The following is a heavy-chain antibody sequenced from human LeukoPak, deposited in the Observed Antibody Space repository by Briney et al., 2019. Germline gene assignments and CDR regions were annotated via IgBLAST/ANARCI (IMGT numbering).Heavy chain of an antibody. CDR1: GFTVSSNY. CDR3: AREDYGDYGYYYGMDV. V-gene: IGHV3-66*02. Sequence: GGSLRLSRAASGFTVSSNYMSWVRQAPGKGLEWVSVIYSGGSTYYADSVKGRFTISRDNSKNTLYLQMNSLRAEDTAVYYCAREDYGDYGYYYGMDVWGQGTTVTVSS. J-gene: IGHJ6*02. D-gene: IGHD4-17*01. CDR2: IYSGGST.